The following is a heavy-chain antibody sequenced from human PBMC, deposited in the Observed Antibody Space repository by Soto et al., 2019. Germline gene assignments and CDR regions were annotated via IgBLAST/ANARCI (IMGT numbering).Heavy chain of an antibody. CDR3: ATPPPMGQQLVRDY. J-gene: IGHJ4*02. CDR2: FDPEDGET. CDR1: GYTLTELS. V-gene: IGHV1-24*01. D-gene: IGHD6-13*01. Sequence: ASVKVSCKVSGYTLTELSMHWVRQAPGKGLEWMGGFDPEDGETIYAQKFQGRVTMTEDTSTDTAYMGLSSLRSEDTAVYYCATPPPMGQQLVRDYWGQGTLVTVSS.